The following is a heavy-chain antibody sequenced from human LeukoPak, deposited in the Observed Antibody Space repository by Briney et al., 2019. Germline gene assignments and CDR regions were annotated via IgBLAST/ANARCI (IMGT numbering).Heavy chain of an antibody. Sequence: GRSLRLSCAASGLNFKIYGMEWVRQAPGKGLEWVSSIWYDGSYKYYADSVRGRFSISRDNSKNTLYLQMNSLRAEDTAVYYCATYYGGNPEYLQHWGQGALVIVSS. V-gene: IGHV3-33*01. CDR1: GLNFKIYG. J-gene: IGHJ1*01. CDR2: IWYDGSYK. CDR3: ATYYGGNPEYLQH. D-gene: IGHD2-21*01.